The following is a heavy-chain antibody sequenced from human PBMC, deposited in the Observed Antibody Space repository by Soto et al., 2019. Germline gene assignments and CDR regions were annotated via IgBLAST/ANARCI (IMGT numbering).Heavy chain of an antibody. D-gene: IGHD3-10*01. Sequence: ASVKVSCKASGYSFTSYYVHWVRQAPGQGPDWMGRINPSGGSTGYAQRFQSRVTMTRDTSTSTLYMELSSLRSEDTAVYYCAREFCEMISHTYYKGFGFWGQGTLVTVSS. CDR2: INPSGGST. J-gene: IGHJ4*02. CDR3: AREFCEMISHTYYKGFGF. CDR1: GYSFTSYY. V-gene: IGHV1-46*01.